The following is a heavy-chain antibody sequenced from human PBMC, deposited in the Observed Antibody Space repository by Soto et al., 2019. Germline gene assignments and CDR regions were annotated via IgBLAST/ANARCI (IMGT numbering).Heavy chain of an antibody. CDR3: AREWGVGAAYSNYGMDV. CDR2: IWYDGSNK. V-gene: IGHV3-33*08. D-gene: IGHD1-26*01. CDR1: GFTFNTYG. J-gene: IGHJ6*02. Sequence: GGSLRLSCTTSGFTFNTYGMHWVRQAPGKGLEWVAIIWYDGSNKYYADSVKGRFTISRDNSKNTLYLQMNSVTPEDTAVYYCAREWGVGAAYSNYGMDVWGQGTTVTVSS.